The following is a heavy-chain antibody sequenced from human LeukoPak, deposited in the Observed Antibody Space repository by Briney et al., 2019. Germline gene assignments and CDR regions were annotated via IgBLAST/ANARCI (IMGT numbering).Heavy chain of an antibody. CDR1: GFTFSSYW. CDR3: AKDGDYYDSSGYKFPLGY. J-gene: IGHJ4*02. Sequence: HAGGSLRLSCAAPGFTFSSYWMSWARQAPGKGLEWVSAISGSGGSTYYADSVKGRFTISRDNSKNTLYLQMNSLRAEDTAVYYCAKDGDYYDSSGYKFPLGYWGQGTLVTVSS. CDR2: ISGSGGST. V-gene: IGHV3-23*01. D-gene: IGHD3-22*01.